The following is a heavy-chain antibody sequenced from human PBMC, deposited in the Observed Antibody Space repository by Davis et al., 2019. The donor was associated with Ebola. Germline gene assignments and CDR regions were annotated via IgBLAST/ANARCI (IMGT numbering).Heavy chain of an antibody. V-gene: IGHV4-39*07. D-gene: IGHD2-2*01. Sequence: PSETLSLTCTVSGGSISSSSYYWGWIRQPPGKGLEWIGEIYHSGSTNYNPSLKSRVTISVDKSKNQFSLKLSSVTAADTAVYYCARRAVVVVPAAIPFDYWGQGTLVTVSS. CDR3: ARRAVVVVPAAIPFDY. CDR1: GGSISSSSYY. CDR2: IYHSGST. J-gene: IGHJ4*02.